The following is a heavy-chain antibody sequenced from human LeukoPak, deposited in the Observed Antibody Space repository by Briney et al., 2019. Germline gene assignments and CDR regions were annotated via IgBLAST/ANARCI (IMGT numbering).Heavy chain of an antibody. Sequence: SETLSLTCTVSGGSISSYYWSWIRQSPGKGLEWIGYIYYSGSTNYNPSLKSRVTISVDTSKNQFSLKLSSVTAADTAVYYCAREGVPYYDILSAGAFDIWGQGTMVTVSS. V-gene: IGHV4-59*01. J-gene: IGHJ3*02. CDR1: GGSISSYY. CDR2: IYYSGST. CDR3: AREGVPYYDILSAGAFDI. D-gene: IGHD3-9*01.